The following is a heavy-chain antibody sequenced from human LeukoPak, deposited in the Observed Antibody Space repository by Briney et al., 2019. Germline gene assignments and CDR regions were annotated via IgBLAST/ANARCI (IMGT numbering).Heavy chain of an antibody. V-gene: IGHV3-21*01. J-gene: IGHJ6*03. CDR3: ARGGVYYGSGSYRIHYMDV. CDR2: ISSSSSYI. D-gene: IGHD3-10*01. CDR1: GFTFSSYA. Sequence: GGSLRLSCAASGFTFSSYAMNWVRQAPGKGLEWVSSISSSSSYIYYADSVKGRFTISRDNAKNSLYLQMNSLRAEDTAVYYCARGGVYYGSGSYRIHYMDVWGKGTTVTISS.